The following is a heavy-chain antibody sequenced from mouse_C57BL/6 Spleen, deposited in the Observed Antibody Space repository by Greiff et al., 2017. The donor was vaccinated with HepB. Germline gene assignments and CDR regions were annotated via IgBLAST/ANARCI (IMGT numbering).Heavy chain of an antibody. CDR1: GYTFTDYY. CDR3: ARRYYSNYYFDY. D-gene: IGHD2-5*01. Sequence: EVQLQQSGPELVKPGASVKISCKASGYTFTDYYMNWVKQSHGKSLEWIGDINPNNGGTSYNQKFKGKATLTVDKSSSTAYMELRSLTSEDSAVYYCARRYYSNYYFDYWGQGTTLTVSS. J-gene: IGHJ2*01. CDR2: INPNNGGT. V-gene: IGHV1-26*01.